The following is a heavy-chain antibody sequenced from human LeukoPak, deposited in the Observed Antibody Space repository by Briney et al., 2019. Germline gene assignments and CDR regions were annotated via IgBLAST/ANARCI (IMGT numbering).Heavy chain of an antibody. CDR3: AKDRVYLREFDY. CDR1: GFTFSTYA. Sequence: PGGSLRPSCAASGFTFSTYAMSWVRQAPGKGLEWVSAISGSGDRTFFADSVKGRFTISRDNSKNTLYLQMNSLRVEDTAVYYCAKDRVYLREFDYWGQGTLVTVSS. J-gene: IGHJ4*02. D-gene: IGHD5/OR15-5a*01. CDR2: ISGSGDRT. V-gene: IGHV3-23*01.